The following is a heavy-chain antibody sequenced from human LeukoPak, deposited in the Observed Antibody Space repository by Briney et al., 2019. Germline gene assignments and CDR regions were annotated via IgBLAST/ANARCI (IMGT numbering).Heavy chain of an antibody. D-gene: IGHD3-16*02. CDR3: AGGHGTYRYWEY. CDR1: GFTFSKYW. CDR2: INTDGSRT. J-gene: IGHJ4*02. V-gene: IGHV3-74*01. Sequence: AGGSLRLSCAASGFTFSKYWMHWVRQAPGEGVVWVSRINTDGSRTNYADSVKGRLSISRDNSKNTLYLQMNSLRVEDTAVYYCAGGHGTYRYWEYWGQGSLVTVSS.